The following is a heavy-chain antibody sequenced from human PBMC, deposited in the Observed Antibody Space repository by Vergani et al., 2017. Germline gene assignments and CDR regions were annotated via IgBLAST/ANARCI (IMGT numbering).Heavy chain of an antibody. D-gene: IGHD2-15*01. CDR3: ARDPKSYCSGGSCFSVWGAFDI. CDR1: GDSFRSNKW. Sequence: QVQLQESGPGLVKPPGTLSLTCAVSGDSFRSNKWWTWVRQSPEKTLEWIGEISHSGSTNYNPSLKGRVTLSLDTSKNQFSLRLSSVTAADTAVYYCARDPKSYCSGGSCFSVWGAFDIWGRGTTVTVSS. CDR2: ISHSGST. J-gene: IGHJ3*02. V-gene: IGHV4-4*03.